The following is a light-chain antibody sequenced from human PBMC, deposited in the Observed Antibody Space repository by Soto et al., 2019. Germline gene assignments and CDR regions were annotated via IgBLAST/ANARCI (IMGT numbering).Light chain of an antibody. V-gene: IGKV1-33*01. CDR2: DAS. CDR3: QQYDNLPYT. J-gene: IGKJ2*01. CDR1: QDSSNY. Sequence: DIPMTQSPSSLSASVGDRVTITCQASQDSSNYLNWYQQKPWKAPKLLIYDASNSETGVPSRFSGSGSGTDFTFTISSLQPKDIATYYCQQYDNLPYTFGQGTKLEIK.